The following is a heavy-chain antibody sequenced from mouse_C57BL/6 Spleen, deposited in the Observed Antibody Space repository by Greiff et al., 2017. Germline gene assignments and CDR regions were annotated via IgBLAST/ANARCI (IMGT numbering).Heavy chain of an antibody. CDR1: GYTFTSYW. Sequence: QVQLQQPGAELVRPGSSVKLSCKASGYTFTSYWMHWVKQRPIQGLEWIGNIDPSDSETHYNQKFKDKATLTVDKSSSTAYMQLSSLTSEDSAVYYCARLGYYGDYYAMDYWGQGTSVTVSS. D-gene: IGHD1-1*01. V-gene: IGHV1-52*01. CDR3: ARLGYYGDYYAMDY. CDR2: IDPSDSET. J-gene: IGHJ4*01.